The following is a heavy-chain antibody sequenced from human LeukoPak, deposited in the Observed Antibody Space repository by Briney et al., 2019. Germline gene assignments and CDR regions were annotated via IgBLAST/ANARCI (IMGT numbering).Heavy chain of an antibody. CDR1: GGTFSSYA. V-gene: IGHV1-69*13. Sequence: GASVKVSCKASGGTFSSYAVSWVRQAPGQGLEWMGGIIPIFGTANYAQKFQGRVTITADESTSTAYMELSSLRSEDTAVYYCARDLGYCSGGSCSDWGQGTLVTVSS. J-gene: IGHJ4*02. D-gene: IGHD2-15*01. CDR3: ARDLGYCSGGSCSD. CDR2: IIPIFGTA.